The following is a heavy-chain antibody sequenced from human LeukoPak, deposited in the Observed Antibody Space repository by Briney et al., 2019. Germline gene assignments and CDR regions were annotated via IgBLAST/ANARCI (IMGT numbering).Heavy chain of an antibody. V-gene: IGHV3-53*01. Sequence: PGGSLRLSCAASGFTFSSYWMSWVRQAPGKGLEWVSFIYSDNPHYSDSVKGRFTISRDNSKNTLYLQMNSLRAEDTAVYYCARRAGAYSHPYDYWGQGTLVTVSS. J-gene: IGHJ4*02. CDR2: IYSDNP. CDR3: ARRAGAYSHPYDY. CDR1: GFTFSSYW. D-gene: IGHD4/OR15-4a*01.